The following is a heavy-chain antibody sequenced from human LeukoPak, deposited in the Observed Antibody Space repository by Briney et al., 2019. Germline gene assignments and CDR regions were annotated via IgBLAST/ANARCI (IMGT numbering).Heavy chain of an antibody. D-gene: IGHD5-18*01. CDR2: INERGTDS. J-gene: IGHJ6*03. CDR3: AKDIGRVDTASTYMDV. Sequence: GGSLRLSCTASGFTFSGHWIHWVRQAPGMGLVWVSRINERGTDSMYAESVKGRFTISRDNAKNSLYLQMNSLRVEDTALYYCAKDIGRVDTASTYMDVWGKGTTVTISS. CDR1: GFTFSGHW. V-gene: IGHV3-74*03.